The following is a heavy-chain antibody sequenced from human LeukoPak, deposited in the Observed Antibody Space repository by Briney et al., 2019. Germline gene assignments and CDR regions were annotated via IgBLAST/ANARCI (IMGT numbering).Heavy chain of an antibody. V-gene: IGHV3-9*01. D-gene: IGHD3-22*01. Sequence: PGRSLRLSCAASGFSFDDYAMHWVRQIPGKGLEWVSGISWNSGRVGYVDSVKGRFTISRDNAKNSLYLQMNSLRAEDTALYYCAKDKGLNYFDSSGYPSWGQGTLVTVSP. CDR1: GFSFDDYA. J-gene: IGHJ4*02. CDR2: ISWNSGRV. CDR3: AKDKGLNYFDSSGYPS.